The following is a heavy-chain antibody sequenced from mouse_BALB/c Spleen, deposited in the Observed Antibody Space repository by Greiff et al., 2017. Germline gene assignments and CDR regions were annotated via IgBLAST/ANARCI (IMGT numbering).Heavy chain of an antibody. V-gene: IGHV5-4*02. CDR3: ARDRDGNYVGWFAY. CDR1: GFTFSDYY. J-gene: IGHJ3*01. D-gene: IGHD2-1*01. CDR2: ISDGGSYT. Sequence: DVMLVESGGGLVKPGGSLKLSCAASGFTFSDYYMYWVRQTPEKRLEWVATISDGGSYTYYPDSVKGRFTISRDNAKNNLYLQMSSLKSEDTAMYYCARDRDGNYVGWFAYWGQGTLVTVSA.